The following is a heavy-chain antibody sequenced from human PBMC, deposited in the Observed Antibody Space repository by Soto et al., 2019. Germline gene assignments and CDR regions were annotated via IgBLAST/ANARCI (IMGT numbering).Heavy chain of an antibody. J-gene: IGHJ4*02. Sequence: ASVKVSCKASVYTFTSYGISWVRQAPGQGLEWMGWISAYNGNTNYAQKLQGRVTMTTDTSTSTAYMELRSLRSDDTAVYYCASGGGILRYFDWLASAYWGQGTLVTVSS. D-gene: IGHD3-9*01. CDR2: ISAYNGNT. V-gene: IGHV1-18*01. CDR3: ASGGGILRYFDWLASAY. CDR1: VYTFTSYG.